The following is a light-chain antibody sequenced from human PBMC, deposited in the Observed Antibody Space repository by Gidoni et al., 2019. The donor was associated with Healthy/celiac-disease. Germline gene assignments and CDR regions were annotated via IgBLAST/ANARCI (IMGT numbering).Light chain of an antibody. CDR3: QQYGSLIT. CDR1: QSVSSSY. Sequence: EIVLTLPGTLSSSPGERATLSCRASQSVSSSYLAWYQQKPGQAPRLLIYGASSRATGIPDRFSGSGSGTDFTLTISRLEPEDFALYYCQQYGSLITFGQGTRLEIK. V-gene: IGKV3-20*01. CDR2: GAS. J-gene: IGKJ5*01.